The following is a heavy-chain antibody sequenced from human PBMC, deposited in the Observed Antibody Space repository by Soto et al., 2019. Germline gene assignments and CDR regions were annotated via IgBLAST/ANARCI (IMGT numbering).Heavy chain of an antibody. Sequence: VQLVESGGGVVQPGRSLRLSCAASGFTFSSYGMHWVRQAPGKGLEWVAVISYDGSNKYYADSVKGRFTISRDNLKNALYLQMNSMRAEGTCWYYCARHPTTWFWRELVVVAARYYFDYWGQGTLVTVSS. D-gene: IGHD2-15*01. CDR2: ISYDGSNK. V-gene: IGHV3-30*03. CDR3: ARHPTTWFWRELVVVAARYYFDY. J-gene: IGHJ4*02. CDR1: GFTFSSYG.